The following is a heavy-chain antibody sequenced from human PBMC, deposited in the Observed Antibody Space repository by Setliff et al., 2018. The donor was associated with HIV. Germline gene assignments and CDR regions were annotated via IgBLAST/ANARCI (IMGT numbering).Heavy chain of an antibody. CDR2: IYTSGST. D-gene: IGHD5-18*01. V-gene: IGHV4-61*02. CDR3: ARATPGYNYGSRHAFDI. J-gene: IGHJ3*02. Sequence: SETLSLTCTVSGDSISSGGYYWSWIRQPAGKGLEWIGRIYTSGSTNYNPSLKSRVTISVDKSKNQFSLKLSSVTAADTAVYYCARATPGYNYGSRHAFDIWGQGTMVTVSS. CDR1: GDSISSGGYY.